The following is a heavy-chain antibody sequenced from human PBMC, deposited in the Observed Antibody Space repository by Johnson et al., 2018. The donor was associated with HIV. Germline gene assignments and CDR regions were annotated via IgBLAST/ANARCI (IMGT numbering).Heavy chain of an antibody. J-gene: IGHJ3*02. D-gene: IGHD3-22*01. CDR1: GFTFSSYA. Sequence: VHLVESGGGVVQPGRSLRLSCAASGFTFSSYAMHWVRQAPGKGLEWVSAIGTAGDTYYPGSVKGRFTISRDNAKNSLYLQMNRLRAEDTAVYYCARYHYYDSSGYHEGDAFDIWGQGTMVTVSS. V-gene: IGHV3-13*01. CDR2: IGTAGDT. CDR3: ARYHYYDSSGYHEGDAFDI.